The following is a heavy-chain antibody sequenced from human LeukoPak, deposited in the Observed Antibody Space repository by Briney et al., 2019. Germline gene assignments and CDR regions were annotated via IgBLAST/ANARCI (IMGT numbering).Heavy chain of an antibody. CDR3: ASLNVVVPAAILFDY. CDR2: IYYSGST. D-gene: IGHD2-2*01. V-gene: IGHV4-39*01. J-gene: IGHJ4*02. CDR1: GGSISSSSYY. Sequence: PSETLSLTCTVSGGSISSSSYYWGWIRQPPGKGLEWIGSIYYSGSTYYNPSLKSRVTISVDTSKNQFSLKLSSVTAADTAVYYCASLNVVVPAAILFDYWGQGTLVTVSS.